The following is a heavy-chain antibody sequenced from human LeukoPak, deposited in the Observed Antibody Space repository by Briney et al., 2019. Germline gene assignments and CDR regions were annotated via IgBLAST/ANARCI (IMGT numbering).Heavy chain of an antibody. CDR2: INPSGGST. CDR1: GYTFTSYY. V-gene: IGHV1-46*01. Sequence: ASVKVSCKASGYTFTSYYIHWVRQAPGQGLEWMGIINPSGGSTTYAQKFQGRVTMTRDTSTSTVYMELSSLGSEDTAVYYCAKDDHGDYWGQGTLAAVSS. CDR3: AKDDHGDY. J-gene: IGHJ4*02. D-gene: IGHD1-14*01.